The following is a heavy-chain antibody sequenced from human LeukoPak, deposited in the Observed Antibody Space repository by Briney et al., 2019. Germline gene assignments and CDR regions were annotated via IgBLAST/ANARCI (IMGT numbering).Heavy chain of an antibody. V-gene: IGHV3-23*01. Sequence: PGGSLRLSCAASGYTFSSYAMSWVRQAPGKGLEWVASISASGGGTYYADAVKGRFTISKDNSKSTLYLQMNSLRAEDTSVYYCAKPLSAVTSGCWGQGTLVTVSS. J-gene: IGHJ4*02. CDR3: AKPLSAVTSGC. CDR1: GYTFSSYA. CDR2: ISASGGGT. D-gene: IGHD4-17*01.